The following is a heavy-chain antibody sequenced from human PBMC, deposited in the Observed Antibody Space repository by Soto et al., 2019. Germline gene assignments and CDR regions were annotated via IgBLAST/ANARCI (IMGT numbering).Heavy chain of an antibody. Sequence: GSLRLSCTASGFTFGDYAMSWFRQAPGKGLGWVGFIRSKAYGGTTEYAASVKGRFTISRDDSKSIAYLQMNSLKTEDTAVYYCTSTYYYDSSGIFDYWGQGTLVTVSS. V-gene: IGHV3-49*03. J-gene: IGHJ4*02. CDR3: TSTYYYDSSGIFDY. CDR1: GFTFGDYA. D-gene: IGHD3-22*01. CDR2: IRSKAYGGTT.